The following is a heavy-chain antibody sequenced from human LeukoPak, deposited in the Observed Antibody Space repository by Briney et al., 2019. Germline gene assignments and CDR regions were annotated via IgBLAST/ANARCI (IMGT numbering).Heavy chain of an antibody. J-gene: IGHJ4*02. CDR3: ARVRDANWETKFDY. D-gene: IGHD7-27*01. CDR1: GGSISSYY. V-gene: IGHV4-4*07. CDR2: IYTSGST. Sequence: PSETLSLTCTVSGGSISSYYWSWIRQPAGKGLEWIGRIYTSGSTNYNPSLKSRVTMSVDTSKNQFSLKLSSVTAADTAVYYCARVRDANWETKFDYWGQGTLVTVSS.